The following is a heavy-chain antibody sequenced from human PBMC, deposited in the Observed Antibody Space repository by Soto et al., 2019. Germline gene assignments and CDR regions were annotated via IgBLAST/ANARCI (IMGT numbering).Heavy chain of an antibody. D-gene: IGHD4-17*01. CDR3: ARQGNGAEGFDY. CDR2: FYPGDSDT. V-gene: IGHV5-51*01. J-gene: IGHJ4*02. Sequence: ESLQISCTGSGYYFPSYWIGWVRQMPGKGLEWMGIFYPGDSDTRYSPSFQGQVTISADRSISTAYLQWSSLKPSDTAMYYCARQGNGAEGFDYWGQGTLVTVSS. CDR1: GYYFPSYW.